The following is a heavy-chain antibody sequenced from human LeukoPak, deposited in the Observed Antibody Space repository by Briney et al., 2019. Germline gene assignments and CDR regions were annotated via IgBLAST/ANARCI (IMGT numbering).Heavy chain of an antibody. CDR2: IHYSGST. D-gene: IGHD7-27*01. V-gene: IGHV4-39*07. Sequence: SETLSLTCSVSGGSISSSNYYWGWIRQPQGKGLEWIGSIHYSGSTYYKPSLKSRVTISVDTSKNQFSLKLRSVTAADTAVYYCARALGRLSWFDPWGQGTLVTVSS. CDR1: GGSISSSNYY. J-gene: IGHJ5*02. CDR3: ARALGRLSWFDP.